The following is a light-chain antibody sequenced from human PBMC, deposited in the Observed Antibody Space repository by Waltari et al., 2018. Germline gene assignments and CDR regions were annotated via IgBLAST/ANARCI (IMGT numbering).Light chain of an antibody. V-gene: IGKV4-1*01. CDR2: WAS. J-gene: IGKJ4*01. CDR1: QSVFHTNNKKY. Sequence: DIVLTQSPDSLAVSLGERATISCRSSQSVFHTNNKKYLAWYQQKPGQPPRLLFYWASTRESGVPDRFSGSGSGTDFTLTISSLQAEDVATYFCQQYYSSPLTFGGGTKVEFK. CDR3: QQYYSSPLT.